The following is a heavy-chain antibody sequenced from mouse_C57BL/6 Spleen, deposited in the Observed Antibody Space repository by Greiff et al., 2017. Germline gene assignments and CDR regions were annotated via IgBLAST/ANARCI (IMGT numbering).Heavy chain of an antibody. CDR2: IRSKSNNYAT. Sequence: EVMLVESGGGLVQPKGSLKLSCAASGFSFNTYAMNWVRQAPGKGLEWVARIRSKSNNYATYYADSVKDRFTISRDDSESMLYLQMNNLKTEDTAMYYCVSHYGSSPYWYFDVWGTGTTVTVSS. V-gene: IGHV10-1*01. D-gene: IGHD1-1*01. CDR1: GFSFNTYA. J-gene: IGHJ1*03. CDR3: VSHYGSSPYWYFDV.